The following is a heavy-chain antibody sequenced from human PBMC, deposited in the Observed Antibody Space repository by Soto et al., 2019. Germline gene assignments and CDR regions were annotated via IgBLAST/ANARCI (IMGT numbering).Heavy chain of an antibody. CDR3: ARAVGEWFGELLLGFWFDP. Sequence: SETLSLTCTVSGGSISSSSYYWGWIRQPPGKGLEWIGSIYYSGSTYYNPSLKSRVTISVDTSKNQFSLKLSSVTAADTAVYYCARAVGEWFGELLLGFWFDPWGQGTLVTVSS. D-gene: IGHD3-10*01. CDR1: GGSISSSSYY. CDR2: IYYSGST. V-gene: IGHV4-39*01. J-gene: IGHJ5*02.